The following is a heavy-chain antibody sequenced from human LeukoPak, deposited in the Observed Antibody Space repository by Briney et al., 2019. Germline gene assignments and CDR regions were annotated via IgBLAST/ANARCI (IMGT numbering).Heavy chain of an antibody. Sequence: GGSLRHSCAASGFTFSSYSMNWVRQAPGKGLEWVSYISSISSTMYYADSVKGRFTISRDNAKNSLYLQMDSLRDEDTAVYYCARMFAATGDSWGQGTLVTVSS. D-gene: IGHD6-25*01. J-gene: IGHJ4*02. CDR3: ARMFAATGDS. CDR1: GFTFSSYS. CDR2: ISSISSTM. V-gene: IGHV3-48*02.